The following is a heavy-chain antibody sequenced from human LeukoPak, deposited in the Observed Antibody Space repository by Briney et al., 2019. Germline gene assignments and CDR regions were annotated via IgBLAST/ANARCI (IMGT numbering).Heavy chain of an antibody. Sequence: PGGSLRLSCAASGFTFNSYAMSWVRQAPGKGLEWVSATSAGTYYADSVKGRFTISRDNSKNTLYLEMNSLRAEDTAIYYCARDPSCGGVCYSERYFDLWGRGTLVTVSS. CDR3: ARDPSCGGVCYSERYFDL. V-gene: IGHV3-23*01. D-gene: IGHD2-21*02. J-gene: IGHJ2*01. CDR1: GFTFNSYA. CDR2: TSAGT.